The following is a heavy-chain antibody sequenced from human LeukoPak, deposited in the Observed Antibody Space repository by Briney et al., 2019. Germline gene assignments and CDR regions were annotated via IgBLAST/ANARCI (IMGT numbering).Heavy chain of an antibody. CDR3: ARDRGSYFDY. J-gene: IGHJ4*02. Sequence: GGSLRLSCAASGFTFSSYAMSWVRQAPGKGLEWVSAISGSGGSTYYADSVKGRFTISRDNAKNTLYLQMNSLRAEDTAVYYCARDRGSYFDYWGQGTLVSVSS. CDR1: GFTFSSYA. D-gene: IGHD1-26*01. V-gene: IGHV3-23*01. CDR2: ISGSGGST.